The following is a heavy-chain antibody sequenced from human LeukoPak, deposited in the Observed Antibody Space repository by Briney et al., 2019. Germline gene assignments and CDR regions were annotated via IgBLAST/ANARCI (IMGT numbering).Heavy chain of an antibody. J-gene: IGHJ4*02. D-gene: IGHD2-15*01. CDR3: TRAGRYCSGGSCYSFY. Sequence: GGSLRLSCTASGFTFGDYVMSWFRQAPGEGLEWVGFIRSKAHGGTTEYAASVKGRFTISRDDSKSIAYLQMDSLKTEDTAVYYCTRAGRYCSGGSCYSFYWGQGTLVTVSS. CDR1: GFTFGDYV. V-gene: IGHV3-49*03. CDR2: IRSKAHGGTT.